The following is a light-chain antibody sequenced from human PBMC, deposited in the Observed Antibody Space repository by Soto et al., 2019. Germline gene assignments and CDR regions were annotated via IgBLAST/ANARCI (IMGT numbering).Light chain of an antibody. J-gene: IGKJ1*01. CDR1: QTISSW. Sequence: DIQMTQSPSTLSGSVGARVTITCRASQTISSWLAWYQQKPGKAPKLLIYKASTLKSGVPSRFSVSGSGTELTLTISSLQPDDGATYDGQHYNSYSEAFGQGTKVDIK. CDR3: QHYNSYSEA. V-gene: IGKV1-5*03. CDR2: KAS.